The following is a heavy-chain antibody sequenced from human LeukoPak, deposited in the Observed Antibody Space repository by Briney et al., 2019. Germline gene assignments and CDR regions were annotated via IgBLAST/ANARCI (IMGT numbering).Heavy chain of an antibody. D-gene: IGHD3-16*01. V-gene: IGHV1-69*04. CDR1: GGTFSRYA. CDR3: ARGVPMDV. CDR2: IIPILGIA. J-gene: IGHJ6*04. Sequence: GASVTVSCKPSGGTFSRYAISWVRQAPGQGLEWMGRIIPILGIANYAQKFQGRVTITADKSTSTAYMELSSLRSEDTAVYYCARGVPMDVWGEGTTVTVSS.